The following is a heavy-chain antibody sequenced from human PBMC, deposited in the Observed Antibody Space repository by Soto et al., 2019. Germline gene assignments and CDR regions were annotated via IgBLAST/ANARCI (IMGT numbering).Heavy chain of an antibody. CDR2: IIPILGIA. Sequence: SVKVSCKASGGTFSSYTISWVRQAPGQGLEWMGRIIPILGIANYAQKFQGRVTITADKSTSTAYMELSSLRSEDTAVYYCARAAAYYYDSSGYYANDYWGQGTLVTVSS. J-gene: IGHJ4*02. CDR3: ARAAAYYYDSSGYYANDY. V-gene: IGHV1-69*02. D-gene: IGHD3-22*01. CDR1: GGTFSSYT.